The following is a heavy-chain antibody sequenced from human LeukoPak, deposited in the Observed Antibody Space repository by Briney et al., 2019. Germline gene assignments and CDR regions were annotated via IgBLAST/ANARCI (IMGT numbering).Heavy chain of an antibody. CDR1: GGSISSYY. Sequence: SETLSLTCTVSGGSISSYYWSWIRQPPGKGLEWIGYIYYSGSTNYNPSLKSRVTKSVDTSKNQFSLKLSSVTAADTAVYYCARGRGYSYGLFDYWGQGTLVTVSS. D-gene: IGHD5-18*01. CDR2: IYYSGST. V-gene: IGHV4-59*01. CDR3: ARGRGYSYGLFDY. J-gene: IGHJ4*02.